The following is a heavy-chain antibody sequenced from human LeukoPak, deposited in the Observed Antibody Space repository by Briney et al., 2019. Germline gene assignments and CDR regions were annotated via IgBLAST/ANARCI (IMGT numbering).Heavy chain of an antibody. J-gene: IGHJ4*02. CDR1: GGSISSGSYY. D-gene: IGHD6-19*01. Sequence: MSSETLSLTCTVSGGSISSGSYYWSWIRQPAGKGLEWIGRTYTSGSTNYNPSLKSRVTISVDTSKNQFSLKLSSVTAADTAVYYCARALAYSSGWYEVYWGQGTLVTVSS. V-gene: IGHV4-61*02. CDR3: ARALAYSSGWYEVY. CDR2: TYTSGST.